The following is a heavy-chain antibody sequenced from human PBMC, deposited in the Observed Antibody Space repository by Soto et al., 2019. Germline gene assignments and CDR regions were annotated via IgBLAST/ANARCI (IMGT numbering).Heavy chain of an antibody. V-gene: IGHV3-23*01. D-gene: IGHD1-1*01. CDR3: AHSAGYDNNWHKGGFEY. Sequence: PGGSLRLSCAASGFSFSNYVMSWVRQAPGKGLEWVSGISGSGGSTNYADSVKGRFTISRDNSKNTLYLQMNSPRADDTAIYYCAHSAGYDNNWHKGGFEYWGQGTLVTVSS. J-gene: IGHJ4*02. CDR1: GFSFSNYV. CDR2: ISGSGGST.